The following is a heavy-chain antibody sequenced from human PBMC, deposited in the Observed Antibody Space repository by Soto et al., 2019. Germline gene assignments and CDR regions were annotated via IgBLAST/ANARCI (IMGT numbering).Heavy chain of an antibody. CDR1: GGTFSSYA. J-gene: IGHJ4*02. V-gene: IGHV1-69*01. D-gene: IGHD6-13*01. CDR3: ARDERRLAAAGKGSFDY. CDR2: IIPIFGTA. Sequence: QVQLVQSGAEVKKPGSSVKVSCKASGGTFSSYAISWVRQAPGQGLEWMGGIIPIFGTANYAQKFQGRVTITADESTSTAYMELSSLRSEDTAVYYCARDERRLAAAGKGSFDYWGQGTLVTVSS.